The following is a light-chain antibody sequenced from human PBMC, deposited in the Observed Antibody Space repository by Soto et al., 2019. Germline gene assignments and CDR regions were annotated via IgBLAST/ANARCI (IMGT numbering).Light chain of an antibody. CDR1: QSVLYSSNNKNY. CDR2: WAS. V-gene: IGKV4-1*01. J-gene: IGKJ2*01. CDR3: QQYYSTPSYT. Sequence: DIVMTQSPDSLAVSLGERATINCKSSQSVLYSSNNKNYLAWYQQKPGQPPKLLIYWASIRQSGVPDRFSGRGSGTDFTRTISSLQAEDVAVYYCQQYYSTPSYTFGQGTKLEIK.